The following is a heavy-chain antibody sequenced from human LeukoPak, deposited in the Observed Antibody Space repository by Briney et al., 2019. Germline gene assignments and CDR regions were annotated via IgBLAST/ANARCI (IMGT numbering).Heavy chain of an antibody. CDR2: ISSRSNYI. J-gene: IGHJ4*02. Sequence: GGSLRHSCAASGFTVSSYSMNWVRQAPGKGLEWVSSISSRSNYIYYADSVKGRFTISRDNAKNSLYLQMNSLRAEDTAIYYCAIGYSSGWYYFDYWGQGTLVTVSS. D-gene: IGHD6-19*01. CDR1: GFTVSSYS. CDR3: AIGYSSGWYYFDY. V-gene: IGHV3-21*01.